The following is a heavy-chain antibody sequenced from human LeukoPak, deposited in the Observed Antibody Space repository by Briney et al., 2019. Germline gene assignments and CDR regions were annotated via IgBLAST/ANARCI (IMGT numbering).Heavy chain of an antibody. D-gene: IGHD5-18*01. CDR2: IHSTGST. CDR1: GGSISSYY. J-gene: IGHJ3*02. V-gene: IGHV4-4*09. CDR3: ARHTQHYDSFDI. Sequence: SETLSLTCTVSGGSISSYYWSWIRQPPGKGLEWLEYIHSTGSTNDTPSLEGRVTMLVDTSKNQFSLKLRSVTAADTAVYYCARHTQHYDSFDIWGQGTLVTVSS.